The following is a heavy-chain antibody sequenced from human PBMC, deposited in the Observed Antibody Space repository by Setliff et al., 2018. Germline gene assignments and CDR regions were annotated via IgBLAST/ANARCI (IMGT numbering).Heavy chain of an antibody. V-gene: IGHV3-21*01. D-gene: IGHD3-10*02. Sequence: GSLRLSCVVSGFTFRSYSMHWVRQVPGQGLEWVSSISGSGSYIYYADSVKGRFSISRDNSKNTLYLQMNTLRVEDTAVYYCARVVRGRFDAYYYYMDVWGTGTTVTAP. CDR1: GFTFRSYS. J-gene: IGHJ6*03. CDR3: ARVVRGRFDAYYYYMDV. CDR2: ISGSGSYI.